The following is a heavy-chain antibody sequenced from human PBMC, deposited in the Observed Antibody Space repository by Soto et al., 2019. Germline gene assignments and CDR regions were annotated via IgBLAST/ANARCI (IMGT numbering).Heavy chain of an antibody. D-gene: IGHD5-18*01. V-gene: IGHV1-2*02. J-gene: IGHJ6*02. Sequence: GASVKVSCKASGYTFTGYYMHWVRQAPGQGLEWMGWINPNSGGTNYAQKFQGRVTMTRDTSISTAYMELSRLRSDDTAVYYCARGSETRIQLWGRDYYYYYGMDVWGQGTTVTVSS. CDR1: GYTFTGYY. CDR2: INPNSGGT. CDR3: ARGSETRIQLWGRDYYYYYGMDV.